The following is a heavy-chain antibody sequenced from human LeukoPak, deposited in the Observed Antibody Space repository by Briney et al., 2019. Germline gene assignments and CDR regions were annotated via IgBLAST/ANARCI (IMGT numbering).Heavy chain of an antibody. CDR1: RFTFSSYW. D-gene: IGHD5-12*01. CDR3: AREGGYGGVFDY. V-gene: IGHV3-7*05. Sequence: GGSLRLSCAASRFTFSSYWMTWVRQAPGKGLEWVANIRQDGSEKYYVGSVKGRFTISRDNTKNSLYLQMNSLRAEDTAVYYCAREGGYGGVFDYWGQGTLVTVSS. CDR2: IRQDGSEK. J-gene: IGHJ4*02.